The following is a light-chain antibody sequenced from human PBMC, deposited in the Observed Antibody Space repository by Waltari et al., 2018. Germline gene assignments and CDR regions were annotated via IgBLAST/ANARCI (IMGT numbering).Light chain of an antibody. J-gene: IGKJ2*01. CDR3: QQRSNWTPHT. CDR1: QSVGSY. V-gene: IGKV3-11*01. Sequence: ELVMTQSPDTLSLSPGDTATLPCRASQSVGSYLAWYQQKPGQPPRLLIYDASNRATGVPARFRGSGSGTEFTLTISSLEAEDFAVYYCQQRSNWTPHTFGQGARLEIK. CDR2: DAS.